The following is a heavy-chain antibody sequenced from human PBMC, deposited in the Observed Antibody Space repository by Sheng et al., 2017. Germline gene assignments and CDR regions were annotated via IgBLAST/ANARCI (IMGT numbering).Heavy chain of an antibody. CDR3: ARRQYSSGWRLFDF. D-gene: IGHD6-19*01. CDR1: VAPSAVEITT. Sequence: QLQLQESGPGLVKAFGDPCPSPALCLVAPSAVEITTGAGSASPQGGAGVDWEYLLQWKHLLQPPSLKSRVTIXVDTSKNQFSLKVTSVTAADTAVYYCARRQYSSGWRLFDFWGQGTLVTVSS. J-gene: IGHJ4*02. CDR2: LLQWKH. V-gene: IGHV4-39*01.